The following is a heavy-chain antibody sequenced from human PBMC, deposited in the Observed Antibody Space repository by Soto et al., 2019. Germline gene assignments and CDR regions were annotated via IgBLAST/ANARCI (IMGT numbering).Heavy chain of an antibody. CDR1: GYTLRNYD. Sequence: QVQLVQSGAEVKRPGASVKVSCTASGYTLRNYDVAWLRRDPGHGLEWMGWISISKGKTYYQESLQGRVTMTMDTGTTTSYMEVRSLRSDETSVYSCARKGYIGNFGLDVWGQGTTVTVSS. D-gene: IGHD5-12*01. J-gene: IGHJ6*02. CDR2: ISISKGKT. V-gene: IGHV1-18*01. CDR3: ARKGYIGNFGLDV.